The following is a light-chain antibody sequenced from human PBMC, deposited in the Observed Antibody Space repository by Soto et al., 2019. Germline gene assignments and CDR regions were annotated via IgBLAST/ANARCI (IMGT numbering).Light chain of an antibody. CDR3: QQANSFPIT. Sequence: IKVNKSPSSVSANIGDRVTITCRASQSISSYLNWYQQKPGKAPKLLIYAASSLQSGVPSRFSGSGSGTDFTLTISCLQPEDFATYFCQQANSFPITFAQGTRLDIK. CDR2: AAS. CDR1: QSISSY. J-gene: IGKJ5*01. V-gene: IGKV1-39*01.